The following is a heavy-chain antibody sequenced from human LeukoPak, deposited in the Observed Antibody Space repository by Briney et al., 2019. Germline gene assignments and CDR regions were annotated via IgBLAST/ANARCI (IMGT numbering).Heavy chain of an antibody. CDR3: ARGGSYSGGWSPTKNWFDL. CDR1: GRSISSYY. Sequence: SETLSLTCTVSGRSISSYYGSWIRQPPGKGLEWIGYIYYSGSTTYNPSLKSRVPISVDTPKNQFYLKLSSVTAADTAVCYCARGGSYSGGWSPTKNWFDLWGQGTLVTVSS. J-gene: IGHJ5*02. V-gene: IGHV4-59*12. CDR2: IYYSGST. D-gene: IGHD6-19*01.